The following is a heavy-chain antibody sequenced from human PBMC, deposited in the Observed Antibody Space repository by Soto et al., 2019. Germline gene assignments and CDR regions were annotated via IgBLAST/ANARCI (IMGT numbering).Heavy chain of an antibody. J-gene: IGHJ4*02. CDR1: GYTLTELS. D-gene: IGHD6-19*01. V-gene: IGHV1-24*01. CDR2: FDPEDGET. CDR3: ATPSLAGTFDY. Sequence: ASVKVSCKVSGYTLTELSMHWVRQAPGQGPEWTGGFDPEDGETSYAQKFQGRVTMTEDTSTDTAYMELSSLRSEDTAVYYCATPSLAGTFDYWGQGTLVTVS.